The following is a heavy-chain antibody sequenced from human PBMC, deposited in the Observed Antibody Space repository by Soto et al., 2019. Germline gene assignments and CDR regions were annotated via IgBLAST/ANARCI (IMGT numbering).Heavy chain of an antibody. V-gene: IGHV4-30-2*01. CDR1: GGSISSGGYS. Sequence: SETLSLTCAVSGGSISSGGYSWSWIRQPPGKGLEWIGYIYHSGSTYYNPSLKSRVTISVDRSKNQFSLKLSSVTAADTAVYYCDRAVATAMEIDYWGQGTLVTVSS. CDR2: IYHSGST. J-gene: IGHJ4*02. D-gene: IGHD5-18*01. CDR3: DRAVATAMEIDY.